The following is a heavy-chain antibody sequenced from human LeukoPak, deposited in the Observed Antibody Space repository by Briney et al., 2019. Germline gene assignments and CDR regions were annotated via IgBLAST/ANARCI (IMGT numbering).Heavy chain of an antibody. J-gene: IGHJ4*02. CDR2: INWNGGST. CDR3: AREYQWITMIVGGPVDY. Sequence: GGSLRLSCAASGFTFDDYGMSWVRQAPGKGLEWVSGINWNGGSTGYADSVKGRFTISRDNAKNSLYLQMNSLRAEDTALYYCAREYQWITMIVGGPVDYWGQGTLVTVSS. D-gene: IGHD3-22*01. V-gene: IGHV3-20*04. CDR1: GFTFDDYG.